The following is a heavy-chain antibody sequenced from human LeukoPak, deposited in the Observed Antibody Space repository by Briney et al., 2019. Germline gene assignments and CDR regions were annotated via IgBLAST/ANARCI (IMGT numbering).Heavy chain of an antibody. CDR3: AREPGSSWFTDAFDI. Sequence: PSGTLSLTCAVSGGSISSSNWWSWVRQPPGKGLEWIGEISHSGSTNYNPSLKSRVTISVDTSKNQFSLKLSSVTAADTAVYYCAREPGSSWFTDAFDIWGQGTMVTVSS. J-gene: IGHJ3*02. D-gene: IGHD6-13*01. CDR1: GGSISSSNW. V-gene: IGHV4-4*02. CDR2: ISHSGST.